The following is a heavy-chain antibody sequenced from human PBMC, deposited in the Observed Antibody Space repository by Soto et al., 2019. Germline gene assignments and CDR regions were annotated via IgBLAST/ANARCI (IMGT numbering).Heavy chain of an antibody. CDR1: GFTFSSYG. CDR2: ISYDGSNK. D-gene: IGHD2-2*01. CDR3: ARGGLYCSSTSCYADY. J-gene: IGHJ4*02. V-gene: IGHV3-30*03. Sequence: QVQLVESGGGVVQPGRSLRLSCAASGFTFSSYGMHWVRQAPGKGLEWVAVISYDGSNKYYADSVKGRFTISRDNSKNTLYLQMNSLRAEDTAVYYCARGGLYCSSTSCYADYWGQGTLVTVSS.